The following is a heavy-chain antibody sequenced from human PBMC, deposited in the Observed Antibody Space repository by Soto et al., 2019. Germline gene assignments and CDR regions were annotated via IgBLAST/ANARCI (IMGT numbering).Heavy chain of an antibody. D-gene: IGHD2-2*01. Sequence: QLQESGPGLVKPSQTLSLTCTVSGGSVSIGGYYWSWIRQHPGKGLEGIGYIYYSGATNYNLSLKSRVTISVDTSKNQFSLKVTSVTAADTAVYYCARVESTSYFDFWGRGTLVTVSS. CDR1: GGSVSIGGYY. CDR2: IYYSGAT. J-gene: IGHJ2*01. CDR3: ARVESTSYFDF. V-gene: IGHV4-31*03.